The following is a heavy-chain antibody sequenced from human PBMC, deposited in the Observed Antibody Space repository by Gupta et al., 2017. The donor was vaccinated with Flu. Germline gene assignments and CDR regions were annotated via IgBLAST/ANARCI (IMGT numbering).Heavy chain of an antibody. J-gene: IGHJ4*02. CDR1: GFPFSTYG. CDR2: IWYDGSNK. V-gene: IGHV3-33*01. Sequence: VEVVESGGGVVQPGRSLSPTCAASGFPFSTYGIHWVRQAPGKGLEWVAFIWYDGSNKDYADSVKGRFTISRDNSKNTLFLPMNRLRAEDTAVYYCARDVDGDYERLDYWGQVALVTVS. CDR3: ARDVDGDYERLDY. D-gene: IGHD4-17*01.